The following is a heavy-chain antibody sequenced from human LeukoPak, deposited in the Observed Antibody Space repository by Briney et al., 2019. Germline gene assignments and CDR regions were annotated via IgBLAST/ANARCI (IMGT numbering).Heavy chain of an antibody. Sequence: GGSLRLSCAASGLTFSSYAMSWVRQAPGKGLEWVSAISGSGGSTYYADSVKGRFTISRDNSKNTLYLQMNSLRAEDTAVYYCAKDCSGGSCYFAYFDYWGQGTLVTVSS. D-gene: IGHD2-15*01. J-gene: IGHJ4*02. CDR2: ISGSGGST. CDR1: GLTFSSYA. CDR3: AKDCSGGSCYFAYFDY. V-gene: IGHV3-23*01.